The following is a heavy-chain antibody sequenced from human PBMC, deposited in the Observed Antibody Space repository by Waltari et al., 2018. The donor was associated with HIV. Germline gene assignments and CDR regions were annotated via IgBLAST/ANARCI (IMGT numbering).Heavy chain of an antibody. CDR3: AKSYGYNFRSTYFDN. CDR2: IDGSGIT. CDR1: GFTFSNYA. V-gene: IGHV3-23*01. J-gene: IGHJ4*02. Sequence: EVQLLESGGGLVQPGGSLRLSCATSGFTFSNYAVIWVRQAPGKGREGVSVIDGSGITKYGASGGGRVAISRDNSKNTLYLQMESLRAEDTAVYYCAKSYGYNFRSTYFDNWGQGTLLTVSS. D-gene: IGHD5-12*01.